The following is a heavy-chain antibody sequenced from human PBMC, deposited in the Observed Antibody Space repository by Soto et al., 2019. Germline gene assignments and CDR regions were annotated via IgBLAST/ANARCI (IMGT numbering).Heavy chain of an antibody. CDR1: GYTLTELS. CDR2: FDPEDVET. CDR3: ATKYYYDSSGYATFDY. J-gene: IGHJ4*02. Sequence: ASVKVSGKVSGYTLTELSMHWVRQAPGKGLEWRGGFDPEDVETIYVQKFQGRVTMTEDTSTDTAYMELSSLGSEDTAVYYCATKYYYDSSGYATFDYWGQGTLVTVSS. D-gene: IGHD3-22*01. V-gene: IGHV1-24*01.